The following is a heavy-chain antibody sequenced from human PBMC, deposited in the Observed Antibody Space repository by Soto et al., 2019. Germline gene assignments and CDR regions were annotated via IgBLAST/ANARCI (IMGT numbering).Heavy chain of an antibody. Sequence: SSETLSLTCTVSGGSISSSSYYWGWIRQPPGKGLEWIGSIYYSGSTNYNPSLKSRVTISVDTSKNQFSLKLSSVTAADTAVYYCARDRDGIAFDIWGQGTMVTVSS. CDR1: GGSISSSSYY. V-gene: IGHV4-39*07. CDR2: IYYSGST. J-gene: IGHJ3*02. CDR3: ARDRDGIAFDI.